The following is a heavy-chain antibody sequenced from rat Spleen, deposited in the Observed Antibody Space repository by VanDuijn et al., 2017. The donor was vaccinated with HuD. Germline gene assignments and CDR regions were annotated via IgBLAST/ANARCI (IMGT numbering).Heavy chain of an antibody. Sequence: EVQLVESGGGLVQPGRSLKLSCAASGFTFSDYGMAWVRQTPTKGLEWVASISTSGDNTYYRDSVKGRFTISRDDAESTLYLQMDSLKSEDTATYYCTMGSHYFDVTYYYEYWGQGVMVTVSS. CDR3: TMGSHYFDVTYYYEY. D-gene: IGHD1-12*02. J-gene: IGHJ2*01. V-gene: IGHV5S13*01. CDR2: ISTSGDNT. CDR1: GFTFSDYG.